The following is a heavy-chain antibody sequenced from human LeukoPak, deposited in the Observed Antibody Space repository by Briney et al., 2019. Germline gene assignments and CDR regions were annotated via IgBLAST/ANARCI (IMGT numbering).Heavy chain of an antibody. CDR2: INSDASVT. J-gene: IGHJ4*02. CDR1: GFTFSNYW. CDR3: ARVTAVAGTSVGVDA. V-gene: IGHV3-74*01. Sequence: GGSLRLSCAASGFTFSNYWMHWVRQTPGKGLVWVSRINSDASVTTYADSVKGRFTISRDNAKNTLYLQMNSLRAEDTVVYYCARVTAVAGTSVGVDAWGQGILVTVS. D-gene: IGHD6-19*01.